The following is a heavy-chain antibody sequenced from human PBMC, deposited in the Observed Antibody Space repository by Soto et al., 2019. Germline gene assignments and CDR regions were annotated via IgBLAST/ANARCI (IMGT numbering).Heavy chain of an antibody. Sequence: GGSLRLSCGASGFTFSSYAMSWVRQAPGKGLEWVSAISGSGGSTFYADSVKGRFTISRDNSKNTLYLQMNSLRADDTAVYYCARSDYGDDFDYWGQGTLVTVSS. CDR2: ISGSGGST. V-gene: IGHV3-23*01. J-gene: IGHJ4*02. D-gene: IGHD4-17*01. CDR1: GFTFSSYA. CDR3: ARSDYGDDFDY.